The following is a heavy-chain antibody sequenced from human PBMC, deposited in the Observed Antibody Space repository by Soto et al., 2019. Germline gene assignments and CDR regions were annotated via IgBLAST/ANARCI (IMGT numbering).Heavy chain of an antibody. D-gene: IGHD3-3*01. CDR3: AREVPDGYYDFWSGFPKGPHFEY. V-gene: IGHV4-59*01. CDR2: IYYSGST. CDR1: GGSISSYY. Sequence: SETLSLTCTVSGGSISSYYWSWIRQPPGKGLEWIGYIYYSGSTNYNPSLKSRVTISVDTSKNQFSLKLSSVTAADTAVYYCAREVPDGYYDFWSGFPKGPHFEYWGQGTLVTVSS. J-gene: IGHJ4*02.